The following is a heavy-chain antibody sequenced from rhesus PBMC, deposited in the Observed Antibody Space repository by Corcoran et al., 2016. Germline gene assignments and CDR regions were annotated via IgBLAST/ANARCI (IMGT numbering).Heavy chain of an antibody. D-gene: IGHD5-30*01. CDR2: ITYSGST. Sequence: QVQLQESGPGLVKPSETLSLTCAVSGYSISSGYYWSWIRQPPGKGLEWIGYITYSGSTSYTPSLKSRVTISRDTSKTQFSLKLSSVTAADTAVYYCARDRGYSGYFDYWGQGVLVTVSS. CDR3: ARDRGYSGYFDY. CDR1: GYSISSGYY. J-gene: IGHJ4*01. V-gene: IGHV4-122*02.